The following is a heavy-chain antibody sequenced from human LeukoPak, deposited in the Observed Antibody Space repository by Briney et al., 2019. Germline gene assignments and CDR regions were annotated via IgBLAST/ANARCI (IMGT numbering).Heavy chain of an antibody. D-gene: IGHD1-14*01. V-gene: IGHV1-18*01. J-gene: IGHJ4*02. CDR2: ISAYNGNT. CDR3: ARDNHYETTFAY. CDR1: GYTVTSYG. Sequence: ASVKVSCKASGYTVTSYGSSWERRAPGQGLGWMGWISAYNGNTNYAQTLQGRVTMTADTSTSTASMELRSLTSDDTAVYYCARDNHYETTFAYWGQGTLVTVSS.